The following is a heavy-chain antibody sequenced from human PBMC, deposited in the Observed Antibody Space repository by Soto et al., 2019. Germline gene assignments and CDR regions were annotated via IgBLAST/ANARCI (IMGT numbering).Heavy chain of an antibody. Sequence: PGGSLRLSCAAAGLSLSAGARSWVRQGPGVGLEWVSVISGSGDATYYADSVRGRLTISRDNSMNTLYLDMYSLRAEDTAVYFCAKAQEASGNVNSYFDTWGQGTLVTVSS. J-gene: IGHJ4*02. CDR3: AKAQEASGNVNSYFDT. V-gene: IGHV3-23*01. CDR1: GLSLSAGA. CDR2: ISGSGDAT. D-gene: IGHD2-15*01.